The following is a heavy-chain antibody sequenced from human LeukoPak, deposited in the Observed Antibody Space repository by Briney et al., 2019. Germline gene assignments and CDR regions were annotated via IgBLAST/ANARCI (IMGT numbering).Heavy chain of an antibody. CDR2: ISYDGSNK. CDR3: ARHPPRGQWLVGGPYYFDY. D-gene: IGHD6-19*01. Sequence: AGGSLRLSCAASGFTFSSYAMHWVRQASGKGLEWVAVISYDGSNKYYADSVKGRFTISRDNSKNTLYLQMNSLRAEDTAVYYCARHPPRGQWLVGGPYYFDYWGQGTLVTVSS. CDR1: GFTFSSYA. V-gene: IGHV3-30*04. J-gene: IGHJ4*02.